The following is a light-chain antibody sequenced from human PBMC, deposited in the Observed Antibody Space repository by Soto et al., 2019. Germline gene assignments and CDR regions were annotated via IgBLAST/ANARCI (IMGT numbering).Light chain of an antibody. Sequence: EIVLTQSPGILSLSPGERATLSCRASQTVSGNYLAWYQQKPGQSPRLLIYGSFDRATGIPDSFSGSGSGTDFTLTINRVEPQDFAVYYCQQYGSSPPYTFGQGTTLEI. CDR2: GSF. J-gene: IGKJ2*01. CDR1: QTVSGNY. V-gene: IGKV3-20*01. CDR3: QQYGSSPPYT.